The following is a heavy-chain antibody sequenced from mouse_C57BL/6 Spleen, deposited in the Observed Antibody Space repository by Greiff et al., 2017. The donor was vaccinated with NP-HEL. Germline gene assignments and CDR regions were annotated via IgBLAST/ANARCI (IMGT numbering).Heavy chain of an antibody. Sequence: QVQLQQSGAELVRPGTSVKMSCKASGYTFTNYWIGWAKQRPGHGLEWIGDIYPGGGSTNYNEQFKGKAPLTADKSSSTAYMQFSSRTSEDSASYYCARAYYGKYYFDYWGQGTTLTVSS. D-gene: IGHD2-10*01. V-gene: IGHV1-63*01. J-gene: IGHJ2*01. CDR1: GYTFTNYW. CDR3: ARAYYGKYYFDY. CDR2: IYPGGGST.